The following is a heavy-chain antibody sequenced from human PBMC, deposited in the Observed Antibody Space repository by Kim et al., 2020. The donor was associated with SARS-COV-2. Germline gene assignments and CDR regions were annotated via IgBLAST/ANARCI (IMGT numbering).Heavy chain of an antibody. CDR3: EASDY. CDR1: GFTFSRYA. J-gene: IGHJ4*02. Sequence: GGSLRLSCVASGFTFSRYAMSWARQAPGKGLEWVSTISDSGVRTHYADSVKGRFTISRDNSESTLFLQMNSLRAEDTAVYYCEASDYWGQGSLVTVSS. V-gene: IGHV3-23*01. CDR2: ISDSGVRT.